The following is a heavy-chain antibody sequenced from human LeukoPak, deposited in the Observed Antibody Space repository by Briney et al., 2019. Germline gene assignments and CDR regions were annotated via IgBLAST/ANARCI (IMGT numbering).Heavy chain of an antibody. J-gene: IGHJ3*02. Sequence: GGSLRLSCAGSGFTFSSSTINWVRQAPGKGLEWVSFISGSSNYRYYAGSVKGRFTISRDNAKNPLYLQMNSLRVEDTAVYYCARAPPGESLDIWGQGTMVTVSS. CDR1: GFTFSSST. D-gene: IGHD3-16*01. CDR2: ISGSSNYR. CDR3: ARAPPGESLDI. V-gene: IGHV3-21*01.